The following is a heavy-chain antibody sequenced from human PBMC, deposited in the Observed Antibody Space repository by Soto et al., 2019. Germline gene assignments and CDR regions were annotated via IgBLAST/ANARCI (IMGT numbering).Heavy chain of an antibody. J-gene: IGHJ6*02. CDR1: GFTFSDYY. CDR3: ARSIAAAGTSQYFYGMDV. CDR2: ISSSSSYT. Sequence: GGSLRLSCAASGFTFSDYYMSWIRQAPGKGLEWVSYISSSSSYTNYADSVKGRFTISRDNAKNSLYLQMNSLRAEDTAVYYCARSIAAAGTSQYFYGMDVWGQGTTVTVSS. D-gene: IGHD6-13*01. V-gene: IGHV3-11*06.